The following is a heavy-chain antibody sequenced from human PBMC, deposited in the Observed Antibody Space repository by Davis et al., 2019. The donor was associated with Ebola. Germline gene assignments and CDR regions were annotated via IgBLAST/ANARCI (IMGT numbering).Heavy chain of an antibody. V-gene: IGHV3-43*02. D-gene: IGHD2-2*01. CDR3: AKGRYQLLLSPGMDV. J-gene: IGHJ6*02. CDR1: GFTFGQYA. CDR2: ISGDGDLT. Sequence: GESLKISCAASGFTFGQYAMYWVRQRPGKGLEWVSLISGDGDLTYYADSVKGRFTISRDNAKNSLYLQMNSLRAEDTALYYCAKGRYQLLLSPGMDVWGQGTTVTVSS.